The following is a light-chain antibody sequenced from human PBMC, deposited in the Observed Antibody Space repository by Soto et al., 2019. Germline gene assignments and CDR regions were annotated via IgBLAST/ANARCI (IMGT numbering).Light chain of an antibody. Sequence: QLVLTQSPSASASLGASVKLTCTLSSGHSSYAIAWHQQQPEKGPLYLMKINRDGNHSKGDGIPYRFSGASSGAEPYLTTSTLQSEDEADYYCQTWCTGSPNEVFGGGTKVTVL. CDR1: SGHSSYA. CDR3: QTWCTGSPNEV. V-gene: IGLV4-69*01. CDR2: INRDGNH. J-gene: IGLJ2*01.